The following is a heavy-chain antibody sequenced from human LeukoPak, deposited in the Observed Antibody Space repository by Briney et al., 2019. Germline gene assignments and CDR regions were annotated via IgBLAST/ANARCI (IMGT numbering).Heavy chain of an antibody. V-gene: IGHV4-59*08. CDR3: ARPYCSGGSCYYDYWYFDL. CDR1: GGSFSGYY. D-gene: IGHD2-15*01. Sequence: SETLSLTCAVYGGSFSGYYWSWIRQPPGKRMEWVGNIFYSGTTKYNPSLKSRVTISFDTSKNQFSLKLSSVTAADTAVYYCARPYCSGGSCYYDYWYFDLWGRGTLVTVSS. J-gene: IGHJ2*01. CDR2: IFYSGTT.